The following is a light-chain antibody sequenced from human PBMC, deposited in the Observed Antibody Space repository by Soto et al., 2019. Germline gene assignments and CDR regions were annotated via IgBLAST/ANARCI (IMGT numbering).Light chain of an antibody. V-gene: IGLV1-40*01. CDR1: SSNIGEGYD. CDR2: GNS. Sequence: QSVLTQPPSVSGAPGQRVTTSCTGSSSNIGEGYDLHWYQQLPGTAPKLLIYGNSNRPSGVPDRFSGSKSGTSASLAITGLQAEDEADYYCQSYDSSLSGVVFGGGTKLTVL. J-gene: IGLJ2*01. CDR3: QSYDSSLSGVV.